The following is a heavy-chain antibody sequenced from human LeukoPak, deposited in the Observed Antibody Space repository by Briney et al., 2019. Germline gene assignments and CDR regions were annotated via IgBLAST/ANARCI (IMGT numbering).Heavy chain of an antibody. CDR1: GGTFSSYA. Sequence: ASVKVSCKASGGTFSSYAISWVRHAPGQGLEWMGGIIPIFGTANYAQKFQGRVTITADESTSTAYMELSSLRSEDTAVYYCARVYGSDYYFNYWGQGTLVTVSS. CDR2: IIPIFGTA. V-gene: IGHV1-69*13. D-gene: IGHD3-10*01. J-gene: IGHJ4*02. CDR3: ARVYGSDYYFNY.